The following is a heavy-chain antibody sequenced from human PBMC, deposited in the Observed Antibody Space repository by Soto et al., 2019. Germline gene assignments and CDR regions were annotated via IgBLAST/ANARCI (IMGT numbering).Heavy chain of an antibody. D-gene: IGHD6-13*01. V-gene: IGHV4-31*03. Sequence: SETLSLTCTVSGGSISSGGYYWSWIRQHPGKGLEWIAYIYYSGCSYYNPSLKSRLTISIDKSKNQFTLQLTSVTVADTAVYYCATSYGNAWYTYWGQGTQVTVSS. J-gene: IGHJ4*02. CDR2: IYYSGCS. CDR1: GGSISSGGYY. CDR3: ATSYGNAWYTY.